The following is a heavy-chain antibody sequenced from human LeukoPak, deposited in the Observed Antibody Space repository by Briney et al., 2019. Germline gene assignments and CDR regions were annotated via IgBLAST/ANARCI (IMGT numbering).Heavy chain of an antibody. Sequence: SETLSLTCTVAGVSISSGSYYWSWIRQPAGKGLEWIGRIYTSGSTNYNPSLKSRVTISVDPSKNQFSLKLSSVTAADTAVYYCARSGSYGTDYWGQGTLVTVSS. J-gene: IGHJ4*02. CDR1: GVSISSGSYY. CDR2: IYTSGST. D-gene: IGHD1-26*01. V-gene: IGHV4-61*02. CDR3: ARSGSYGTDY.